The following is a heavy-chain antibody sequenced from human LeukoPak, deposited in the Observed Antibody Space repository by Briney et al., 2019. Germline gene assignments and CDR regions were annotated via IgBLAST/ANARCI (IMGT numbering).Heavy chain of an antibody. V-gene: IGHV4-39*01. J-gene: IGHJ5*02. CDR2: VYYSGST. Sequence: SETLSLTCTVSGGSISSSSNYWGWIRQAPGKGLEWIGNVYYSGSTFYNPSLKSRVTISVDTSKNQFSLKLRSVTAADTAIYYCARASFNVVFGNWFDPWGQGTLVTVSS. CDR1: GGSISSSSNY. CDR3: ARASFNVVFGNWFDP. D-gene: IGHD2-8*01.